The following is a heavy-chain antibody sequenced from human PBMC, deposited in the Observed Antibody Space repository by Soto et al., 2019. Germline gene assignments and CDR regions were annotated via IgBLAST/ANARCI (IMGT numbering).Heavy chain of an antibody. J-gene: IGHJ5*02. Sequence: GGSLRLSCAASGFTFSSYSMNWVRQAPGKGLEWVSYISSSSSTIYYADSVKGRFTISRDNAKNSLYLQMNSLRAEDTAVYYCAREIAVAGKGGWFDPWGQGTLVTVSS. D-gene: IGHD6-19*01. CDR3: AREIAVAGKGGWFDP. V-gene: IGHV3-48*01. CDR1: GFTFSSYS. CDR2: ISSSSSTI.